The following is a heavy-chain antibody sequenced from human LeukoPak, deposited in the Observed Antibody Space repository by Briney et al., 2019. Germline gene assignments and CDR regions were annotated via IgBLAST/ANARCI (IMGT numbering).Heavy chain of an antibody. CDR1: GGSISSYY. D-gene: IGHD3/OR15-3a*01. Sequence: PSDTLSLTCNVSGGSISSYYWSWIRQPAGQGLEWIGRIYTSGSTNYNPSLKSGVTMSVDTSKNQFSLKLSSVTAADTAVYYCARAAWDWEFDYWGQGTLVTVSS. CDR3: ARAAWDWEFDY. CDR2: IYTSGST. V-gene: IGHV4-4*07. J-gene: IGHJ4*02.